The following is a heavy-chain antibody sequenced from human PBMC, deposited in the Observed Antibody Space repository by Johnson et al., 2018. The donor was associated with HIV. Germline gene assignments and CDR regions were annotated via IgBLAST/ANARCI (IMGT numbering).Heavy chain of an antibody. CDR2: INSDGSSS. V-gene: IGHV3-74*01. CDR1: GFTLSSYW. CDR3: ARDLYYGSGSSVAFDI. D-gene: IGHD3-10*01. Sequence: MLLVESGGGLVQPGGSLRLSCAASGFTLSSYWMHWVRQVPGKGPVWVSRINSDGSSSAYADYVKGRFTISRDGAKNSLYLQMNSLRAEDTALYYCARDLYYGSGSSVAFDIWGQGTMVTVSS. J-gene: IGHJ3*02.